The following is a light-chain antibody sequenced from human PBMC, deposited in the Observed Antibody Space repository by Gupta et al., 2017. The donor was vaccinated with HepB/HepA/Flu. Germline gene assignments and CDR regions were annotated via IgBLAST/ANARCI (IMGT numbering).Light chain of an antibody. CDR2: DVD. V-gene: IGLV2-23*02. CDR3: CSYGPTGL. Sequence: QSALTQPASVSGSPGQSITFSCTGSPRDVGSYNLVSWYQQHPGKAPKLIIYDVDKRPSGVSIRFSGSRSGNTASLTISGLQAEDEADYYCCSYGPTGLFGGGTKLTVL. J-gene: IGLJ2*01. CDR1: PRDVGSYNL.